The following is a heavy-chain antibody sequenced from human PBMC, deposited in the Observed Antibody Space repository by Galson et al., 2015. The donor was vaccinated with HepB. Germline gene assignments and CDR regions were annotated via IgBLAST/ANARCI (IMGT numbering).Heavy chain of an antibody. V-gene: IGHV3-11*01. CDR3: ARENRLRWTDY. J-gene: IGHJ4*02. CDR1: GFTFSDYY. D-gene: IGHD4-23*01. Sequence: SLRLSCAASGFTFSDYYMSWIRQAPGKGLEWVSYISSSGSVIQYVDSVKGRLTISRDNAKNSLYLQMNSLRAEDTAVYYCARENRLRWTDYWGQGTLVTVSS. CDR2: ISSSGSVI.